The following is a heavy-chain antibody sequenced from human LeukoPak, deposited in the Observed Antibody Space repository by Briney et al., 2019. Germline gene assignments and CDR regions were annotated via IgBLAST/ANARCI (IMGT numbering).Heavy chain of an antibody. J-gene: IGHJ4*02. CDR3: ARQYSGDSRSPFFDY. Sequence: SETLSLTCAVYGGSFSGYYWSWIRQPPGKGLEWIGEIYHSGSTNYNPSLKSRVTISVDKSKNQFSLKLSSVTAADTAVYYCARQYSGDSRSPFFDYWGQGTLVTVSS. CDR1: GGSFSGYY. D-gene: IGHD5-18*01. V-gene: IGHV4-34*01. CDR2: IYHSGST.